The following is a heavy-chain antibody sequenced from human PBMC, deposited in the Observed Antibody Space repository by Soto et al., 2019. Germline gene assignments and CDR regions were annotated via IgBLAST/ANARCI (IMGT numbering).Heavy chain of an antibody. Sequence: QVQLVESGGGVVQPGRSLRLSCAASGFTFSSYGMHWVRQAPGKGLEWVAVTSYDGSNKYYADSVKGRFTISRDNSKNTLYLQMNSLRAEDTAVYYCAKRLPYSYGMDVWGQGTTVTVSS. D-gene: IGHD2-15*01. CDR2: TSYDGSNK. V-gene: IGHV3-30*18. CDR1: GFTFSSYG. J-gene: IGHJ6*02. CDR3: AKRLPYSYGMDV.